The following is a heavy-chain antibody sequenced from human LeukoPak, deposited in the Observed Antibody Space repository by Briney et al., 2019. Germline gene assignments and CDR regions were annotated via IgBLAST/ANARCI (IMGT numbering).Heavy chain of an antibody. Sequence: PSETLSLTCTVSGGSTSSDYWSWIRQSPGKGLEWVGYVYNSGNTGKNPSLKSRVTILLAKAKKQCSLKLTSVSAADTAVYYCAMLKLGAYFDLWGRGTLVTVSS. CDR2: VYNSGNT. CDR1: GGSTSSDY. V-gene: IGHV4-59*08. J-gene: IGHJ2*01. CDR3: AMLKLGAYFDL. D-gene: IGHD3-16*01.